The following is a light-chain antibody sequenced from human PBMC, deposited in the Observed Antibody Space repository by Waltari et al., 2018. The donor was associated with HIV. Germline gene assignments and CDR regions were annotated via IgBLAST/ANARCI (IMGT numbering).Light chain of an antibody. CDR2: GAS. V-gene: IGKV3-15*01. CDR1: QSVSSN. J-gene: IGKJ1*01. Sequence: EIVMTQSPATLSVSPGERATLSCRASQSVSSNLAWYQQKPGQAPRLLIYGASTRATGIPARFSGSGSGTEFTLTISSLRSEDFAVYYCQQYNNWPPERTFGQGTKVEI. CDR3: QQYNNWPPERT.